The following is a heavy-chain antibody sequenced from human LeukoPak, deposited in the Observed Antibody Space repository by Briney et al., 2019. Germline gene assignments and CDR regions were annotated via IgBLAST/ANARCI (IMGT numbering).Heavy chain of an antibody. V-gene: IGHV3-9*01. CDR3: AKGDCSSTSCLFDY. CDR1: GFTFDDYA. CDR2: ISWNSGSI. Sequence: GRSLRLSCAASGFTFDDYAMHWVRQAPGKGLEWVSGISWNSGSIGYADSVKGRFTISRANAKNSLYLQMNSLRAEDTALYYCAKGDCSSTSCLFDYWGQGTLVTVSS. D-gene: IGHD2-2*01. J-gene: IGHJ4*02.